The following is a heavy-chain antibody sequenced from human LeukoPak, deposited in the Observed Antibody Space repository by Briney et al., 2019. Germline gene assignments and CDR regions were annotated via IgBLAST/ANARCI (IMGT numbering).Heavy chain of an antibody. Sequence: GGSLRLSCAASGFNFRIYGMTWVRQAPGKGLEWVSTIGTSGLTTYYADSVKGRFTISRDNAKNSLYLQMNSLRAEDTAVYYCAELGITMIGGAWGKGTTVTISS. J-gene: IGHJ6*04. CDR1: GFNFRIYG. V-gene: IGHV3-48*03. CDR3: AELGITMIGGA. D-gene: IGHD3-10*02. CDR2: IGTSGLTT.